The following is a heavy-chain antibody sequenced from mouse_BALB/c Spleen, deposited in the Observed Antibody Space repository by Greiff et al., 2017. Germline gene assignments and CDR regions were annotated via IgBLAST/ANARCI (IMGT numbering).Heavy chain of an antibody. CDR3: ARPSYRYDWFAY. Sequence: EVQLKESGGGLVQPGGSLKLSCAASGFDFSRYWMSWVRQAPGKGLEWIGEINPDSSTINYTPSLKDKFIISRDNAKNTLYLQMSKVRSEDTALYYCARPSYRYDWFAYWGQGTLVTVSA. V-gene: IGHV4-1*02. CDR1: GFDFSRYW. CDR2: INPDSSTI. D-gene: IGHD2-14*01. J-gene: IGHJ3*01.